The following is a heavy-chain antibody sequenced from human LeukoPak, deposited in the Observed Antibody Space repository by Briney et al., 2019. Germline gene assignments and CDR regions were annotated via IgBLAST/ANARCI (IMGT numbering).Heavy chain of an antibody. V-gene: IGHV4-39*07. Sequence: PSETLSLTCTVSGGSISSSSYYWGWIRQPPGKGLEWIGSIYYSGSTYYNPSLKSQVTISVDTSKNQFSLKLSSVTAADTAVYYCARGSYDDYVWGSYGPPDYWGQGTLVTVSS. J-gene: IGHJ4*02. CDR2: IYYSGST. CDR1: GGSISSSSYY. CDR3: ARGSYDDYVWGSYGPPDY. D-gene: IGHD3-16*01.